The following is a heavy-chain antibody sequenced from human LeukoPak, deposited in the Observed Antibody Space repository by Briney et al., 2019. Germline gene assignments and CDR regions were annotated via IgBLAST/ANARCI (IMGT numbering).Heavy chain of an antibody. CDR2: IGAYNGDT. V-gene: IGHV1-18*04. Sequence: GASVKVSCKPSGYTFTSFGISWVRQAPGQGLECMGWIGAYNGDTNYAQKFQGRVTMTTDTSTSTAYMDLRSLRSDDTAVYYCTRDHCSGDNCPSFDYGGQGTLVTVSS. D-gene: IGHD2-15*01. CDR1: GYTFTSFG. J-gene: IGHJ4*02. CDR3: TRDHCSGDNCPSFDY.